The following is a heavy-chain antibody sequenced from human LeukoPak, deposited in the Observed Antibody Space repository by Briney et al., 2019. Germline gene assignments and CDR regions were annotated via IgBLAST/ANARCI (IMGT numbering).Heavy chain of an antibody. CDR2: IWYDGSNK. D-gene: IGHD5-18*01. CDR1: GFTFSSYG. V-gene: IGHV3-33*01. CDR3: ARDPRGYSYGYFDY. Sequence: PGRSLRLSCAASGFTFSSYGMHWVRQAPGKGLEWVAVIWYDGSNKYYADSVKGRFTISRDNSKNTLYLQMNSLRAEDTAVYYCARDPRGYSYGYFDYWGQGTLVTVSS. J-gene: IGHJ4*02.